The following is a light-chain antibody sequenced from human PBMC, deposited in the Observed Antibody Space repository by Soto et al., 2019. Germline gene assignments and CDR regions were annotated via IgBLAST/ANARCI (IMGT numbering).Light chain of an antibody. CDR1: QSVSSY. CDR2: DAS. Sequence: EIVLTQSPATLSLSPGERATLSCRASQSVSSYFAWYQQKPGQAPRLLIYDASNRATAIPARFSGSGSGTDFTLTISSLEPEDLAVYYCQQRSNWPITFGPGTKVEIK. J-gene: IGKJ3*01. V-gene: IGKV3-11*01. CDR3: QQRSNWPIT.